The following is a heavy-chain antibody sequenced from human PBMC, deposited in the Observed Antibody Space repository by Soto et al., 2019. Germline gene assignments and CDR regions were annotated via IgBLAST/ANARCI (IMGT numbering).Heavy chain of an antibody. J-gene: IGHJ4*02. CDR3: AREGSYSAYNFAHGIQLWSFDF. D-gene: IGHD5-12*01. Sequence: SETLSLTCTVSGGSISSGGYYWSWIRQHPGKGLEWIGYIFSSGSTNFNPSLKSRVAMSVDTSKNHFSLNLSSVTAADMAVYYCAREGSYSAYNFAHGIQLWSFDFWGQGALVTVSS. V-gene: IGHV4-61*03. CDR1: GGSISSGGYY. CDR2: IFSSGST.